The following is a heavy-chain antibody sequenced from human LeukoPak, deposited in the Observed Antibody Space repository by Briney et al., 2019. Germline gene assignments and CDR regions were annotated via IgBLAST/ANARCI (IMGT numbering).Heavy chain of an antibody. D-gene: IGHD3-22*01. CDR3: ARDPSYYDSSWSTPFDY. Sequence: GGSLRLSCAASGFTFSDYYMSWIRQAPGKGLEWVSYISSSGSTIYYADSVKGRFTISRDNAKNSLYLQMNSLRAEDTAVYYFARDPSYYDSSWSTPFDYWGQGTLVTVSS. CDR2: ISSSGSTI. CDR1: GFTFSDYY. V-gene: IGHV3-11*01. J-gene: IGHJ4*02.